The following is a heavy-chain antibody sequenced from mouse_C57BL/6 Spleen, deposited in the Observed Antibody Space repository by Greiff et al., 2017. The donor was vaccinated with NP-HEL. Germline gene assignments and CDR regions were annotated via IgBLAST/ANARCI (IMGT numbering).Heavy chain of an antibody. CDR2: INPGSGGT. CDR3: AAIYYYGSSYEYYFDY. J-gene: IGHJ2*01. Sequence: VQLQQSGAELVRPGTSVKVSCKASGYAFTNYLIEWVKQRPGQGLEWIGVINPGSGGTNYNEKFKGKATLTADKSSSTAYMQLSSLTSEDSAVYFCAAIYYYGSSYEYYFDYWGQGTTLTVSS. D-gene: IGHD1-1*01. CDR1: GYAFTNYL. V-gene: IGHV1-54*01.